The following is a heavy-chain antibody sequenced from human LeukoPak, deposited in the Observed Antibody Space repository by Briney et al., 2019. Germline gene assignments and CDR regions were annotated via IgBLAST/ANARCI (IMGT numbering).Heavy chain of an antibody. V-gene: IGHV5-51*01. CDR2: IYPGDSDT. D-gene: IGHD2-8*02. J-gene: IGHJ5*02. CDR3: AGLVGGRSSHRAFFDP. CDR1: GNSFTNYW. Sequence: GESLKISCQGSGNSFTNYWIGWVRQMPGKGLEWMGIIYPGDSDTRYSPSFQGQVTISADKSINTAYLQWSSLKASDTAMYYCAGLVGGRSSHRAFFDPWGQGTLVTVSS.